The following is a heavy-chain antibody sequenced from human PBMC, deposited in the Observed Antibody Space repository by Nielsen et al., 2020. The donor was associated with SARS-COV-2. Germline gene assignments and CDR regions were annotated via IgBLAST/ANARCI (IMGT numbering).Heavy chain of an antibody. CDR2: ISSSSSYT. Sequence: VRQMPGKGLEWVSYISSSSSYTNYADSVKGRFTISRDNAKNSLYLQMNSLRAEDTVVYYCARVSITIFGVVTAYYFDYWGQGTLVTVSS. V-gene: IGHV3-11*05. J-gene: IGHJ4*02. CDR3: ARVSITIFGVVTAYYFDY. D-gene: IGHD3-3*01.